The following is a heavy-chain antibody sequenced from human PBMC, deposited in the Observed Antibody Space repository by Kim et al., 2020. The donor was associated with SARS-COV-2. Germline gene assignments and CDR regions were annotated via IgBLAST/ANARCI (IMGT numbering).Heavy chain of an antibody. V-gene: IGHV1-69*04. CDR1: GCTFSSYA. CDR2: IIPILGIA. CDR3: ARDGVVVVITTFYYFDY. J-gene: IGHJ4*01. Sequence: SVKVSCKASGCTFSSYAISWVRQAPGQGLEWMGRIIPILGIANYAQKFQGRVTMTADKSTSTAYMELSSLRSEDTAVYYCARDGVVVVITTFYYFDYWG. D-gene: IGHD3-22*01.